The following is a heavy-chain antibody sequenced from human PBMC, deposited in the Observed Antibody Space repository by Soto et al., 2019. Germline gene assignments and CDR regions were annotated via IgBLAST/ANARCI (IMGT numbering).Heavy chain of an antibody. CDR2: INAGNGNT. D-gene: IGHD5-18*01. Sequence: ASVKVSCKASGYTFTSYAMHWVRQAPGQRLEWMGWINAGNGNTKYSQKFQGRVTITRDTSASTAYMELSSLRSEDTAVYYCARGPGRYSYGSGLTYYFDYWGQGTLVTVSS. V-gene: IGHV1-3*01. CDR3: ARGPGRYSYGSGLTYYFDY. J-gene: IGHJ4*02. CDR1: GYTFTSYA.